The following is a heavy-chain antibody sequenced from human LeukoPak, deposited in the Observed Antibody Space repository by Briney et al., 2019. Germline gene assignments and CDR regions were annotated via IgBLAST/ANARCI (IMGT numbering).Heavy chain of an antibody. D-gene: IGHD2-2*02. CDR2: ISYDGSNK. J-gene: IGHJ6*02. CDR3: ARATVPAAISYYYYGMDV. V-gene: IGHV3-30-3*01. CDR1: GFTFSSYA. Sequence: PGGSLRLSCAASGFTFSSYAMHWVRQAPGKGLEWVAVISYDGSNKYYADSVKGRFTISRDNSKNTLYLQMNSLRAEDTAVYYCARATVPAAISYYYYGMDVWGQGTTVTVSS.